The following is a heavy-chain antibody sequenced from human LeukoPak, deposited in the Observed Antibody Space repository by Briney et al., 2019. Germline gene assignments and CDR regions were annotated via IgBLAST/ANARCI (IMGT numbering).Heavy chain of an antibody. CDR1: GYTFTSYD. CDR3: ARGYCSGGSCSAGLGY. Sequence: ASVKVSCKASGYTFTSYDINWVRQATGQGLEWMGWMNPNGGNTGYAQKFQGRVTMTRNTSISTAYMELSSLRSEDTAVYYCARGYCSGGSCSAGLGYWGQGTLVTVSS. CDR2: MNPNGGNT. V-gene: IGHV1-8*01. J-gene: IGHJ4*02. D-gene: IGHD2-15*01.